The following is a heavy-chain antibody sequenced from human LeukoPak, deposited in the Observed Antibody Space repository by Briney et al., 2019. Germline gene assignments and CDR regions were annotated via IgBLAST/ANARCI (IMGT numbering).Heavy chain of an antibody. CDR1: GFTFSSYA. D-gene: IGHD3-22*01. J-gene: IGHJ4*02. CDR2: LSGSGGST. CDR3: ARHSYYDTSGSIRPFDY. Sequence: GGSLRLSCAASGFTFSSYAMSWVRQAPGKGLEWVSDLSGSGGSTYYADSVKGRLTISRDNSKNTLYLQMNSLRVEDTAVYYCARHSYYDTSGSIRPFDYWGQGTLVTVSS. V-gene: IGHV3-23*01.